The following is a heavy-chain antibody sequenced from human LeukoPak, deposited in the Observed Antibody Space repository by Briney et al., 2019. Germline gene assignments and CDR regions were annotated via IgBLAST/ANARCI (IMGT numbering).Heavy chain of an antibody. V-gene: IGHV3-30-3*01. CDR3: ARDQGNSGCSDY. J-gene: IGHJ4*02. CDR2: ISYDGSNK. Sequence: GGSLRLSCAASGFSFSTYAMHWVRQAPGKGLEWVALISYDGSNKYTADSVKGRSTISRDNSKNTLYLQMNSLRAEDTAVYYCARDQGNSGCSDYWGQGTLVTVSS. CDR1: GFSFSTYA. D-gene: IGHD6-19*01.